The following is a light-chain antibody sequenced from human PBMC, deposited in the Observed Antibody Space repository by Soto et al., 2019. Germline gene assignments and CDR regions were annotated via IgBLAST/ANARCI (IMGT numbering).Light chain of an antibody. CDR1: QSISDW. CDR2: KAS. V-gene: IGKV1-5*03. CDR3: QQYDTYSLT. J-gene: IGKJ1*01. Sequence: DIQMTQSPFTLSASVGDRVTITCRASQSISDWLAWYQQKPGKAPKLLIYKASSLESGVPSRFSGSGSGTEFTLTISSLQPDDFATYYCQQYDTYSLTFGQGTKVEI.